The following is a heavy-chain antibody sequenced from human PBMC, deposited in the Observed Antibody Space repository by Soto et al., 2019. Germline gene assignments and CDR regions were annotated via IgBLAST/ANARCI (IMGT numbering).Heavy chain of an antibody. D-gene: IGHD2-2*01. V-gene: IGHV3-23*01. Sequence: EVQLLESGGGLVQPGGSLRLSCAASGFTFSMSAMSWVRQAPGKGLEWVSTTGLNGRTTYYADSVKGRFTLSRDNSKNTLHLQINSLRAEDTAVYYCATVHSTSRSFDYWGQGTLVTVSS. J-gene: IGHJ4*02. CDR1: GFTFSMSA. CDR2: TGLNGRTT. CDR3: ATVHSTSRSFDY.